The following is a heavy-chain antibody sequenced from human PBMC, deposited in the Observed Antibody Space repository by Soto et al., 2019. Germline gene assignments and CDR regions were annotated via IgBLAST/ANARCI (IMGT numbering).Heavy chain of an antibody. D-gene: IGHD3-16*01. CDR1: GGSVSSGSYY. V-gene: IGHV4-61*01. CDR3: ARTALGGVGYFDY. J-gene: IGHJ4*02. Sequence: SETLSLTCTVSGGSVSSGSYYWSWIRQPPGKGLEWIGYIYYSGSTNYNPSLKIRVTISVDTSKNQFSLKLSSVTAADTAVYYCARTALGGVGYFDYWGQGTLVTVSS. CDR2: IYYSGST.